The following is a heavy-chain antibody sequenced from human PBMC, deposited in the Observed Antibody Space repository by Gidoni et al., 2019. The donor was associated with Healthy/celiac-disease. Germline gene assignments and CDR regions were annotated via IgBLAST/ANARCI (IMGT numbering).Heavy chain of an antibody. J-gene: IGHJ6*02. CDR2: IYYSGST. D-gene: IGHD2-15*01. CDR3: ARRALYCSGGSCYYYYYGMDV. Sequence: QLQLQESGPGLVKPSATLSLTCTVSGGSISSSSYYWGWIRQPPGKGLEWIGSIYYSGSTYYNPSLKSRVTISVDTSKNQFSLKLSSVTAADTAVYYCARRALYCSGGSCYYYYYGMDVWGQGTTVTVSS. CDR1: GGSISSSSYY. V-gene: IGHV4-39*01.